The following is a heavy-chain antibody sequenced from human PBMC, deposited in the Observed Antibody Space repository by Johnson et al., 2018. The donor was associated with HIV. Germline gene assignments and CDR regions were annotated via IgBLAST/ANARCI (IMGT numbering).Heavy chain of an antibody. CDR2: IRYDGSNK. CDR3: AKGGSAVAVAVDN. CDR1: RFTFSTYG. J-gene: IGHJ3*02. V-gene: IGHV3-30*02. Sequence: QVQLVESGGGVVQPGRSLRLSCAASRFTFSTYGIHWVRQAPGKGLEWVAFIRYDGSNKYYADSVKGRFTISRDNSKNTLYLQMNSLRAEDTAVYYCAKGGSAVAVAVDNWGQGTMVTVSS. D-gene: IGHD6-19*01.